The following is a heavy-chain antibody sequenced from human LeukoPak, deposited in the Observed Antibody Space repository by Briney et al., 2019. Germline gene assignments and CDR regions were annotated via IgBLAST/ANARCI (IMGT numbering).Heavy chain of an antibody. J-gene: IGHJ4*02. Sequence: PGGSLRLSCVASGFTFSSYEMNWVRQAPGKGLEWVSHISRSGSTIYYADSGKGRFTISRDNAKNSLYLQMNSLRAEDTAVYYCARDRGTGSNSPYYFDYWGQGTLVTVSS. CDR2: ISRSGSTI. D-gene: IGHD3-10*01. CDR1: GFTFSSYE. CDR3: ARDRGTGSNSPYYFDY. V-gene: IGHV3-48*03.